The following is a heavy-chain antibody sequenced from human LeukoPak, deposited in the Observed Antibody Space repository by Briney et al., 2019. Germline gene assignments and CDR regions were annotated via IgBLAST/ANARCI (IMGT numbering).Heavy chain of an antibody. CDR2: IYYSGST. Sequence: SETLSLTCTVSGGSISSSSYYWGWIRQPPGKGLEWIRSIYYSGSTYYNPSLKSRVTISVDTSKNQFSLKLSSVTAADTAVYYCARHYDYGGNSDWGYWGQGTLVTVSS. J-gene: IGHJ4*02. CDR1: GGSISSSSYY. V-gene: IGHV4-39*01. CDR3: ARHYDYGGNSDWGY. D-gene: IGHD4-23*01.